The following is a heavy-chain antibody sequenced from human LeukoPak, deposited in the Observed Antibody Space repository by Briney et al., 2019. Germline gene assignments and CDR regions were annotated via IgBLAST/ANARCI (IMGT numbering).Heavy chain of an antibody. D-gene: IGHD3-10*02. CDR2: INHSGST. V-gene: IGHV4-34*01. Sequence: SETLSLTCAVYGGSFRGYYWSWIRQPPGKGLEWIGEINHSGSTNYNPSLKSRVTISVDTSKNQFSLKLSSVTAADTAVYYCARVATMSDYWGQGTLVTVSS. CDR3: ARVATMSDY. CDR1: GGSFRGYY. J-gene: IGHJ4*02.